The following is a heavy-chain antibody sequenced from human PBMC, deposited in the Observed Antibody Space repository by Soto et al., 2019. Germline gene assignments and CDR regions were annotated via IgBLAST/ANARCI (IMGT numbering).Heavy chain of an antibody. Sequence: GAPVEVSCKGSGYTFPRFDINWVRQATGKGLEWMGWMNPNSGNTGYAQKFQGRVTMTRDTSTSTVYMELSSLRSEDTAVYYCAYSDAYSSSWYTENWFDPWGQGTLVTVSS. CDR3: AYSDAYSSSWYTENWFDP. V-gene: IGHV1-8*01. CDR1: GYTFPRFD. D-gene: IGHD6-13*01. J-gene: IGHJ5*02. CDR2: MNPNSGNT.